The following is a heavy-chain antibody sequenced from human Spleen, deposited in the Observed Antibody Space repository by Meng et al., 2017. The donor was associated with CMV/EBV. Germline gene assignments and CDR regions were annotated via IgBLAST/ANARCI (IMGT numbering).Heavy chain of an antibody. CDR1: GFIVSSDN. D-gene: IGHD4-17*01. V-gene: IGHV3-53*01. J-gene: IGHJ4*02. Sequence: GFIVSSDNMKWVRQPPGKGLEWVSMLYSDGTTSYAASVKGRFTISRDISKNTLNLQMNNLRDEDTAIYYCARALDHDYHDYYFDHWGQGALVTVSS. CDR3: ARALDHDYHDYYFDH. CDR2: LYSDGTT.